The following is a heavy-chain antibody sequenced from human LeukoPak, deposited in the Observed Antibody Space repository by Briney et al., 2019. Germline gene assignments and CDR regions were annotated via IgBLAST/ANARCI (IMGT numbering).Heavy chain of an antibody. CDR3: ARGRQDYDILTGYYYYGMDV. V-gene: IGHV4-4*07. Sequence: SETLSLTCTVSGGSISDYYWNWIRQAAGKGLEWIGRIYSSGHTDYNPSLNRRVTMSVDTSKNQFSLKLSSVTAADTAVYYCARGRQDYDILTGYYYYGMDVWGQGTTVTVSS. CDR2: IYSSGHT. D-gene: IGHD3-9*01. CDR1: GGSISDYY. J-gene: IGHJ6*02.